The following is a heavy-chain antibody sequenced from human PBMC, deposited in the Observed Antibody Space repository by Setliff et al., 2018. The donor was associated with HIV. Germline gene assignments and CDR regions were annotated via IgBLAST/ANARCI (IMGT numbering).Heavy chain of an antibody. Sequence: SVKVSCKASGYTFTSYGISWVRQAPGQGLEWMGGIIPIFGTANYAQKFQGRVTITTDESTSTAYMELSSLRSEDTAVYYCARIGIAAAGTPFDPWGQGTLVTAPQ. CDR1: GYTFTSYG. CDR2: IIPIFGTA. D-gene: IGHD6-13*01. V-gene: IGHV1-69*05. J-gene: IGHJ5*02. CDR3: ARIGIAAAGTPFDP.